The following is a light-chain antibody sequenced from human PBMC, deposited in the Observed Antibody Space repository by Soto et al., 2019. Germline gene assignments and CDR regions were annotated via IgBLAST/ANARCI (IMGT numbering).Light chain of an antibody. V-gene: IGLV3-21*02. J-gene: IGLJ3*02. CDR1: NIGSKS. CDR3: QVWDGSSDHWV. Sequence: SYELTQPPSVSVAPGQTARITCGGNNIGSKSVDWFQQKPGQTPVLVVYDDSDRPSGIPKRLSGSNSGNTAILTISGVEAGDEADYYCQVWDGSSDHWVFGGGTKLTVL. CDR2: DDS.